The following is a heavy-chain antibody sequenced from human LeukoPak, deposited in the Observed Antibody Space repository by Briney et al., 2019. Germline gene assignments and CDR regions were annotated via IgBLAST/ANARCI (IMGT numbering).Heavy chain of an antibody. V-gene: IGHV4-59*01. CDR3: ARAERRYWFDP. D-gene: IGHD1-1*01. CDR1: GGXISSYY. J-gene: IGHJ5*02. Sequence: SETLSLTCTVSGGXISSYYCSWIRQPPGKGLEWIGYMYYSGSTNYNPSLKSRVTISGDTSKNQFSLKLSSVTAADTAVYYCARAERRYWFDPWGQGTLVTVSS. CDR2: MYYSGST.